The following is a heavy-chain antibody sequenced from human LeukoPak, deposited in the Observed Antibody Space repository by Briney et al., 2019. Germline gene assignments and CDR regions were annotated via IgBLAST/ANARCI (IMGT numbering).Heavy chain of an antibody. V-gene: IGHV3-11*01. CDR2: ISSSGSTI. D-gene: IGHD4-17*01. CDR3: ASTYTVTRVDY. J-gene: IGHJ4*02. CDR1: GFTFSNYY. Sequence: GGSLRLSCAAVGFTFSNYYMSWVRQAPGKGMGWVSYISSSGSTIYYADSVKRRFTISRDNAKNSLYLQMNSLRAEDTAVYYCASTYTVTRVDYWGQGTLVTVSS.